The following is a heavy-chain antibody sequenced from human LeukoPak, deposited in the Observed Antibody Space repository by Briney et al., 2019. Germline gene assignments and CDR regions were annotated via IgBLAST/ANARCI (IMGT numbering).Heavy chain of an antibody. CDR1: GFTFSSYG. J-gene: IGHJ4*02. Sequence: GRSLRLSCAASGFTFSSYGMHWVRQAPGKGLEWVAFIRYDGSNKYYADSVKGRFTISRDNSKNTLYLQMNSLRAEDTAVYYCVETGTTPSPYWGQGTLVTVSS. CDR2: IRYDGSNK. V-gene: IGHV3-30*02. D-gene: IGHD1-1*01. CDR3: VETGTTPSPY.